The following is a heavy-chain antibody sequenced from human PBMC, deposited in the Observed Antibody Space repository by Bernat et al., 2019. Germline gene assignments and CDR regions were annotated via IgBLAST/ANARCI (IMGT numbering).Heavy chain of an antibody. J-gene: IGHJ4*02. V-gene: IGHV1-46*03. D-gene: IGHD3-10*01. CDR3: ARRVSFGELDYFDY. CDR1: GYTFTTYY. Sequence: QVQLVQSGAEVKKLGAPVKVSCKASGYTFTTYYMHGVRQAPGQGLEWMGIINPSGGSTSYAQKFQGRVTMTRDTSTSTVYMELSSLRSEDTAVYYCARRVSFGELDYFDYWGQGTLVTVSS. CDR2: INPSGGST.